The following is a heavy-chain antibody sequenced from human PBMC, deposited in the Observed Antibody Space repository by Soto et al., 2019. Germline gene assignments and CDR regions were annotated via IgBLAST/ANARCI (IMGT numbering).Heavy chain of an antibody. D-gene: IGHD2-15*01. J-gene: IGHJ3*02. CDR3: AKEGNEGYCSGGSCYSSAFDI. Sequence: EVQLVESGGGLVQPGRSLRLSCAASGFTFDDYAMHWVRQAPGKGLEWVSGISWNSGSIGYADSVKGRFTISRDNAKNSLYLQMNSLRAEDTALYYCAKEGNEGYCSGGSCYSSAFDIWGQGTMVTVSS. CDR1: GFTFDDYA. CDR2: ISWNSGSI. V-gene: IGHV3-9*01.